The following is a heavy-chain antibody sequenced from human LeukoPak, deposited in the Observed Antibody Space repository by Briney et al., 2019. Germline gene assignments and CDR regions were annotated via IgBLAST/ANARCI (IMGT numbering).Heavy chain of an antibody. CDR2: INPNSGGT. CDR1: GYTFTGYY. V-gene: IGHV1-2*02. D-gene: IGHD2-2*01. J-gene: IGHJ4*02. CDR3: ARRDCSSTSCFYGY. Sequence: GASVKVSCKASGYTFTGYYMHWVRQAPGQGLEWMGWINPNSGGTNCAQKFQGRVTMTRDTSISTAYMELSRLRSDDTAVYYCARRDCSSTSCFYGYWGQGTLVTVSS.